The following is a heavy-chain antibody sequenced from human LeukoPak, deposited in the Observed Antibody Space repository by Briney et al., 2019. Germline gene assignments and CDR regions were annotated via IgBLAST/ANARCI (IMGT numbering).Heavy chain of an antibody. CDR3: ASNVDTAVVRDY. J-gene: IGHJ4*02. Sequence: SETLSLTCAVYGGSFSGYFWSWIRQPPGKGLGWIGDISHSGSTNYSPSLKSRVTISVDTSKNQFSLNLSSVTAADTAVYYCASNVDTAVVRDYWGQGTLVTVSS. V-gene: IGHV4-34*01. D-gene: IGHD5-18*01. CDR1: GGSFSGYF. CDR2: ISHSGST.